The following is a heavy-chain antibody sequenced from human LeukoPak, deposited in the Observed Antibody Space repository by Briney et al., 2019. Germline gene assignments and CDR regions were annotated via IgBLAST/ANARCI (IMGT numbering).Heavy chain of an antibody. V-gene: IGHV3-48*03. CDR3: ARVGSQPWLGEYIRTGFDY. Sequence: GGSLRLSCAASGFTFSTYEMNWVRQAPGKGLEWVSHISGSGTIIYYADSVKGRFTISRDNAKNSLYLQMNSLRAEDTAVYYCARVGSQPWLGEYIRTGFDYWGQGTLVTVSS. CDR1: GFTFSTYE. J-gene: IGHJ4*02. CDR2: ISGSGTII. D-gene: IGHD3-10*01.